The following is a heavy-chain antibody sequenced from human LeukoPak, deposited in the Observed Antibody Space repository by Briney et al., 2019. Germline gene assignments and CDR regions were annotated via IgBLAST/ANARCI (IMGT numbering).Heavy chain of an antibody. CDR3: ARDPRVGLYYYYYGMDV. CDR1: GGSFSGYY. V-gene: IGHV4-34*01. CDR2: INYSGST. Sequence: PSETLSLTCAVYGGSFSGYYWSWIRQPPGKGLEWIGEINYSGSTNYNPSLKSQVTISVDTSKNQFSLKLSSVTAADTAVYYCARDPRVGLYYYYYGMDVWGQGTTVTVSS. J-gene: IGHJ6*02.